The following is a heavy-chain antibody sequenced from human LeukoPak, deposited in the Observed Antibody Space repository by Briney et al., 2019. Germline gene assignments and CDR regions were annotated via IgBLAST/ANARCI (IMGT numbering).Heavy chain of an antibody. V-gene: IGHV3-7*01. CDR3: ARDLYSGSYYGDY. CDR1: GFTLSNYW. Sequence: GGSLRLSCVAPGFTLSNYWMSWVRQAPGKGLEWVANIKQDGSVRNYVDSVKGRFTISRDNAKNSLYLQMNSLRAEDTAVYYCARDLYSGSYYGDYWGRGTLVTVSS. J-gene: IGHJ4*02. CDR2: IKQDGSVR. D-gene: IGHD1-26*01.